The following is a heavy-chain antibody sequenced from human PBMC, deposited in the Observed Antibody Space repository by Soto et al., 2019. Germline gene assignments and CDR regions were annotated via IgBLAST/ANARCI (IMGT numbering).Heavy chain of an antibody. V-gene: IGHV1-3*01. CDR2: INAGNGNT. CDR3: ARAVAVDADFDY. J-gene: IGHJ4*02. Sequence: ASVKVSCKASGYTFTGYAMHWVRQAPGQRLEWMGWINAGNGNTKYSQKFQGRVTITRDTSASTAYMELSSLRSEDTAVYYCARAVAVDADFDYWGQGTPVTVSS. CDR1: GYTFTGYA. D-gene: IGHD6-19*01.